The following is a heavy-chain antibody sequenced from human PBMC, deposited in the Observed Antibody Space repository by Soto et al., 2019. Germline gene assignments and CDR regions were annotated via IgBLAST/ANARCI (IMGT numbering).Heavy chain of an antibody. Sequence: PSETLSLTCAVSGGSISSSNWWSWVRQPPGKGLEWIGEIYHSGSTNYNPSLKSRVTISVDKSKNQFSLKLSSVTAADTAVYYCARDSAGYDSKGFDYWGQGTLVTVSS. CDR2: IYHSGST. CDR1: GGSISSSNW. J-gene: IGHJ4*02. CDR3: ARDSAGYDSKGFDY. V-gene: IGHV4-4*02. D-gene: IGHD3-22*01.